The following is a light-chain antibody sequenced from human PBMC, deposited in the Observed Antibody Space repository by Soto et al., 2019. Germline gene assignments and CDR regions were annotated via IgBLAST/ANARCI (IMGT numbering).Light chain of an antibody. Sequence: QSLLTQPASVSGSPGQSITISCTGTSSDVGGYNYVSWYQHHPGKAPKLIIYDVTNRPSGVSNLFSGSKSGNTASLTISGLQPEDEADYYCSSYTTSNTRQIVFGTGTKVTVL. CDR2: DVT. CDR3: SSYTTSNTRQIV. J-gene: IGLJ1*01. V-gene: IGLV2-14*03. CDR1: SSDVGGYNY.